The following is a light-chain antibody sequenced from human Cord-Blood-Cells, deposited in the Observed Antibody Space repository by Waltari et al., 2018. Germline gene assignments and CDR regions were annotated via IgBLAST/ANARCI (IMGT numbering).Light chain of an antibody. J-gene: IGLJ3*02. V-gene: IGLV2-23*01. CDR2: EGS. Sequence: QSALTQPASASGSPGQSITISCTGTSSDVGSYNHVSWYQQHPGKAPKLMIYEGSKRPSGVSNRFSGSKSGNTASLTVSGLQAEDEADYYCCSYAGSSTCVFGGGTKLTVL. CDR3: CSYAGSSTCV. CDR1: SSDVGSYNH.